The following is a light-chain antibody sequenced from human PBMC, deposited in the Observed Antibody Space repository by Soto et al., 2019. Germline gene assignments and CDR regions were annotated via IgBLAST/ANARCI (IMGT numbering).Light chain of an antibody. Sequence: QSVLTQPPSVSGAPGQRVTISCTGISSNIGAGYDVHWYQQLPGTAPKLLIYGNSNRPSGVPDRFSGSKSRTSASLAITGLQAEDEADYYCQSYDSSLSGWVFGGGTKVTVL. CDR3: QSYDSSLSGWV. CDR2: GNS. V-gene: IGLV1-40*01. CDR1: SSNIGAGYD. J-gene: IGLJ3*02.